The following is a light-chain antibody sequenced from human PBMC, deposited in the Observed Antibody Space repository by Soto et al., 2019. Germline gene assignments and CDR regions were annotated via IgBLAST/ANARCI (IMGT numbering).Light chain of an antibody. Sequence: EIVLTQSPATLSLSPGERATLSCRASQSVSSYLAWYQQKHGQAPRLLIYDASNRATGITARFSGSGSGTDFTLPTSSLEPEDFAVYYCQQRSNWPPLTFGGGTKVEIK. CDR1: QSVSSY. J-gene: IGKJ4*01. CDR2: DAS. CDR3: QQRSNWPPLT. V-gene: IGKV3-11*01.